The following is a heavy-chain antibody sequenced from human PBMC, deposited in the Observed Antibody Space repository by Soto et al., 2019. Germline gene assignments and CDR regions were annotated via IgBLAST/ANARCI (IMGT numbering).Heavy chain of an antibody. Sequence: GGSLRLSCAASGFTFSNAWMSWVRQAPGKGLEWVGRIKSKTDGGTTDYAAPVKGRFTISRDDSKITLYLQMNSLKTEDTAVSYYTTDDMSSSEVAFDIWGQGTMVTVSS. V-gene: IGHV3-15*01. CDR2: IKSKTDGGTT. CDR3: TTDDMSSSEVAFDI. J-gene: IGHJ3*02. CDR1: GFTFSNAW. D-gene: IGHD2-2*01.